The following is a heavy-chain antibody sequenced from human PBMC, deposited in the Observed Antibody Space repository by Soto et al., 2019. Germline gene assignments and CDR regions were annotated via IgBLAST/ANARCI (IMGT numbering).Heavy chain of an antibody. J-gene: IGHJ4*02. CDR1: GGSISSSSYY. CDR3: ARHRGSYYAY. V-gene: IGHV4-39*01. CDR2: IYYSGST. Sequence: LSLTCTVSGGSISSSSYYWGWIRQPPGKGLEWIGSIYYSGSTYYNPSLKSRVTISVDTSKNQFSLKLSSVTAADTAVYYCARHRGSYYAYWGQGTLVTVSS. D-gene: IGHD1-26*01.